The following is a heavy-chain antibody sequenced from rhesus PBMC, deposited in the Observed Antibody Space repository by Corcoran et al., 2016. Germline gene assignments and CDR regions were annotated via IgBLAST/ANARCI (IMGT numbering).Heavy chain of an antibody. CDR1: GGPFSSYW. V-gene: IGHV4-80*01. D-gene: IGHD6-25*01. CDR3: AREEGGSYFDY. CDR2: INGKSGST. J-gene: IGHJ4*01. Sequence: VPLQESGPGLVKPSETLSLTCAVSGGPFSSYWWSWIRQPPGKGLEWLGEINGKSGSTNYNPSLKSRVTISKDASKNQFSLKLSSVTAADTAVYYCAREEGGSYFDYWGQGVLVTVSS.